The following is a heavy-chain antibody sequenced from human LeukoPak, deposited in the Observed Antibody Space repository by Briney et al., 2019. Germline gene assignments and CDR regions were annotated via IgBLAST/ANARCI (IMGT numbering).Heavy chain of an antibody. J-gene: IGHJ6*03. D-gene: IGHD4-11*01. Sequence: GGSLRLSCAASGFTFSNCAMSWVRQAPGKGLEWVSAISGSGGSTYYVDSVKGRFTISRDNSKNTLSLQMNSLRAEDTALYYCAKIGTTIAILYYYYMDVWGKGTTVTVSS. V-gene: IGHV3-23*01. CDR1: GFTFSNCA. CDR2: ISGSGGST. CDR3: AKIGTTIAILYYYYMDV.